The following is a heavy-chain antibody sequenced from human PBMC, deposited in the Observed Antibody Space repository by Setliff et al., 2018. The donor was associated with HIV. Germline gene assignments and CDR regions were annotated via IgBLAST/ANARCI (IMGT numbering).Heavy chain of an antibody. CDR1: GYSISSGYY. D-gene: IGHD2-8*01. CDR2: IYHSGST. J-gene: IGHJ4*02. V-gene: IGHV4-38-2*02. CDR3: ASRVYYYDL. Sequence: SETLSLTCTVSGYSISSGYYWGWIRQPPGKGLEWIGSIYHSGSTYYNPSLKSRVTISVDTSKNQFSLKLSSVTAADAAVYYCASRVYYYDLWGQGTPVTVSS.